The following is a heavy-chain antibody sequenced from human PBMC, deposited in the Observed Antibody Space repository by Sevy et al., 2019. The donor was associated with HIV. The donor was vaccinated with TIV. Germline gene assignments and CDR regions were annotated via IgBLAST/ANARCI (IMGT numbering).Heavy chain of an antibody. J-gene: IGHJ4*02. D-gene: IGHD1-26*01. V-gene: IGHV3-11*01. CDR2: ISSSGSTI. CDR3: ARDKGGGSFDY. CDR1: GFTFSDYY. Sequence: GGSLRLSCAASGFTFSDYYMSWIRQAPGRGRGGVSYISSSGSTIYYADSVKGRISISRDNAKNSLYLQMNSRRAEDTAVYYCARDKGGGSFDYWGQGTLVTVSS.